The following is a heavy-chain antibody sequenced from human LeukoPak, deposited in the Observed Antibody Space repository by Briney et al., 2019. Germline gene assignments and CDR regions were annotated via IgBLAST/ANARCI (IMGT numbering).Heavy chain of an antibody. CDR3: ARERSADDYGVYYNYGMDV. V-gene: IGHV1-69*04. CDR1: GGTFSSYA. CDR2: IIPILGIA. Sequence: SVKVSCKASGGTFSSYAISWVRQAPGQGLEWMGRIIPILGIANYAQKFQGRVTITADKSTSTAYMELSSLRSQDTAVYYCARERSADDYGVYYNYGMDVWGQGTTVTVSS. J-gene: IGHJ6*02. D-gene: IGHD4-17*01.